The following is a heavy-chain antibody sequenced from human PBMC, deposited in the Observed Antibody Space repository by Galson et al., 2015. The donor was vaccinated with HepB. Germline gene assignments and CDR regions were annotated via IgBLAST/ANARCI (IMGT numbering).Heavy chain of an antibody. D-gene: IGHD6-13*01. CDR3: AREGIAASTNPVDY. CDR2: ITPLFGTA. CDR1: GGIFSTHA. V-gene: IGHV1-69*13. Sequence: SVKVSCKASGGIFSTHAMSWVRQAPGQGLEWMGGITPLFGTAKYAQKFQGRVTITADESTSTVYMELTSLRFEDTAVYYCAREGIAASTNPVDYWGQGTLVTVSS. J-gene: IGHJ4*02.